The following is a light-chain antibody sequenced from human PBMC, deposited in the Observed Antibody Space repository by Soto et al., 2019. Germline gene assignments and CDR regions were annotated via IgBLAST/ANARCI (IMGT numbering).Light chain of an antibody. V-gene: IGKV1-27*01. Sequence: DIQMTQSPSSLSASVGDRVIITCRASRDITIAVAWYQQKPGKPPNLLICDVSTLQAYVPSRFSGSVYGTDFTRTVTNRQTEDVSNYYCQKYNSLSSAFGGGNKVEIK. CDR3: QKYNSLSSA. CDR1: RDITIA. CDR2: DVS. J-gene: IGKJ4*01.